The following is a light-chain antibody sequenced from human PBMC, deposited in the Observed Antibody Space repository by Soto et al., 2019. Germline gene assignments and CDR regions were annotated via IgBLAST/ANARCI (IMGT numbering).Light chain of an antibody. Sequence: DIKMTQSPSSLSASVGDRVTITFRASQYIYNYLSWYQQKPGKAPKLLIYDASSLQSGVPPRFSGSGSGTDFTLSINSLQPEDFATYYCQQTYSTPLTFGGGTKVDIK. CDR1: QYIYNY. CDR3: QQTYSTPLT. V-gene: IGKV1-39*01. CDR2: DAS. J-gene: IGKJ4*01.